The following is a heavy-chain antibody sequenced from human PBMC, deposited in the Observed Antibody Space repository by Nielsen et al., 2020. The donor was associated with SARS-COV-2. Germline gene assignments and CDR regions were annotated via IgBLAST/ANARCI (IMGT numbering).Heavy chain of an antibody. D-gene: IGHD2-15*01. CDR2: VFSTGTT. CDR3: ARRGYCSGGSCHWANY. Sequence: SETLSLTCTVSGGSISSNYWTWIRQPPGKGLEWIGSVFSTGTTYYNPSLKSRVAISVDTPKNQISVRLTSVTAADTAVYYCARRGYCSGGSCHWANYWGQGTLVTVSS. CDR1: GGSISSNY. V-gene: IGHV4-59*05. J-gene: IGHJ4*02.